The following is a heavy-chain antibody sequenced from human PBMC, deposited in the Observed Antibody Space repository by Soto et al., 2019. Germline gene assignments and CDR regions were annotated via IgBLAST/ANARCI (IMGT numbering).Heavy chain of an antibody. D-gene: IGHD5-12*01. V-gene: IGHV4-59*01. CDR2: IYYSGST. CDR3: ARAKDAYNYEGFDY. J-gene: IGHJ4*02. Sequence: SETLSLTCTVSGGSISSYYWSWIRQPPGKGLEWIGYIYYSGSTNYNPSLKSRVTISVDTSKNQFSLKLSSVTAADTAMYYCARAKDAYNYEGFDYWGQGTLVTVSS. CDR1: GGSISSYY.